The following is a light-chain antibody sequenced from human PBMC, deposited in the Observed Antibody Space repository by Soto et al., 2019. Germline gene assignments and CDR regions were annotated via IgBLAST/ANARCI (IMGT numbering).Light chain of an antibody. CDR3: QRYNDYQYI. Sequence: DIPLTQSPSSVSASVGDRVTITCRASQGITSWLAWYQLKPGKAPKLLIYKATNLQSGVPSRFSGSGSGTEFSLTISSLQPDDFATYYCQRYNDYQYIFGQGTKLEIK. CDR1: QGITSW. J-gene: IGKJ2*01. CDR2: KAT. V-gene: IGKV1-5*03.